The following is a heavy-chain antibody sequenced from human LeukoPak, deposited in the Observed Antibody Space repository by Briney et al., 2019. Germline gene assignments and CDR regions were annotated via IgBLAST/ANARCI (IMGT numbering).Heavy chain of an antibody. Sequence: PSETLSLTCAVSGYSISSGHYWGWIRQPPGKGLEWIGIIYHSGSTYYNSSLKSRVNISLDASKNQFSLKLSSVTAADTAVYYCARVYSSSWSRFDYWGRGTLVTVSS. CDR2: IYHSGST. V-gene: IGHV4-38-2*01. D-gene: IGHD6-13*01. CDR3: ARVYSSSWSRFDY. J-gene: IGHJ4*02. CDR1: GYSISSGHY.